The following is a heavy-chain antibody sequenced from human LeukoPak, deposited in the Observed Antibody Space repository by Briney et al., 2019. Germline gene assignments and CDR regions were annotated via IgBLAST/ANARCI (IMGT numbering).Heavy chain of an antibody. V-gene: IGHV1-2*02. D-gene: IGHD2-8*01. J-gene: IGHJ3*02. CDR3: ARRSRNGLDAFDT. Sequence: EASVKVSCKASAYTFTGYYLHWVRQAPGQGPEWVGWIDPNNGDTEYAQEFQGRVTMTRVRSISTAYMELSRLTSDDTAVYYCARRSRNGLDAFDTWGQGTMVTVSS. CDR1: AYTFTGYY. CDR2: IDPNNGDT.